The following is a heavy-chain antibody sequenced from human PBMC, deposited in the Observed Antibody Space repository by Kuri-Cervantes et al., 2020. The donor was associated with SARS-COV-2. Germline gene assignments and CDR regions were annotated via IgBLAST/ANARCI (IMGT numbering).Heavy chain of an antibody. Sequence: SETLSLTCAVYGGSFSGYYWSWIRQPPGKGLEWIGEINHSGRTNYTPSLKSRVTISVDTSKNQFSLKLSSVTAADTAVYYCARVSVVVVPAAIHYYYGMDVWGQGTTVTVSS. CDR2: INHSGRT. J-gene: IGHJ6*02. V-gene: IGHV4-34*01. D-gene: IGHD2-2*01. CDR1: GGSFSGYY. CDR3: ARVSVVVVPAAIHYYYGMDV.